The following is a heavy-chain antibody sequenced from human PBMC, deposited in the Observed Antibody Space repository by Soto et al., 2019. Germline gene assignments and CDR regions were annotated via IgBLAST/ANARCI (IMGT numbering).Heavy chain of an antibody. Sequence: QITLKESGPTLVKPTQTLTLTCTFSGFSLSTGGMGVGWIRQPPGKALEWLALIYWDDDKRYSPSLQSRLTITQDTSKNQVVLTMTNMDPVDTATYYCAHSRCGGDCLQSYSSHYYYGVDVWGQGTTVTVSS. V-gene: IGHV2-5*02. CDR1: GFSLSTGGMG. D-gene: IGHD2-21*02. J-gene: IGHJ6*02. CDR2: IYWDDDK. CDR3: AHSRCGGDCLQSYSSHYYYGVDV.